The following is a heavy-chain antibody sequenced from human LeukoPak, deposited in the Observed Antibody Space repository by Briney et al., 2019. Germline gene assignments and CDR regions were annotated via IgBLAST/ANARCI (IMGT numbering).Heavy chain of an antibody. V-gene: IGHV3-48*04. Sequence: GGSLRLSCAASGFTFSSYSMNWVRQAPGKGLEWVSYISSSSSTIYYAGSVKGRFTISRDNAKNSLYLQMNSLRAEDTAVYYCARNGYNLFDYWGQGTLVTVSS. CDR3: ARNGYNLFDY. CDR2: ISSSSSTI. CDR1: GFTFSSYS. D-gene: IGHD5-24*01. J-gene: IGHJ4*02.